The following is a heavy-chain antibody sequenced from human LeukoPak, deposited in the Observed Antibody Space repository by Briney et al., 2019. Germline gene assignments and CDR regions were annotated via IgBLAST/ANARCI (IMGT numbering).Heavy chain of an antibody. CDR2: ISYDGSNK. J-gene: IGHJ4*02. V-gene: IGHV3-30*18. CDR1: GFTFSSYG. D-gene: IGHD3-10*01. Sequence: GGSLRLSCAASGFTFSSYGMHWVRQAPGKGLEWVAVISYDGSNKYYADSVKGRFTISKDNSKNTLYLQMNSLRAEDTAVYYCAKDGPEGRALWFGELFLLYYFDYWGQGTLVTVSS. CDR3: AKDGPEGRALWFGELFLLYYFDY.